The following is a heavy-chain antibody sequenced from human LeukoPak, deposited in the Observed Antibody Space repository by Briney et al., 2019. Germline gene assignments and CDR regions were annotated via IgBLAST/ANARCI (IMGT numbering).Heavy chain of an antibody. CDR2: IYYSGST. Sequence: PSQTLSLTCTVSGGSISSGDYYWSWIRQPPGKGLEWIGYIYYSGSTYYNPSLKSRVTISVDTSKNQFSLKLSSVTAADTAVYYCASFYGEWETFDAFDIWGQGTMVTVSS. CDR1: GGSISSGDYY. D-gene: IGHD1-26*01. J-gene: IGHJ3*02. CDR3: ASFYGEWETFDAFDI. V-gene: IGHV4-30-4*01.